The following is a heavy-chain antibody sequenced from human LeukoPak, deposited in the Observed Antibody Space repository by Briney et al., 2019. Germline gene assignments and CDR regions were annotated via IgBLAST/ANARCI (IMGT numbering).Heavy chain of an antibody. Sequence: GGSLRLSCAASGFTLSNFAMHWVRQATGKGLEWVSAIGTAGDTFYPGSVKGRFTISRENAKNSLYLQMNNLRAEDTAVYYCARQVTPHGNFDYWGQGTLVTVSS. CDR2: IGTAGDT. J-gene: IGHJ4*02. D-gene: IGHD1-26*01. CDR3: ARQVTPHGNFDY. V-gene: IGHV3-13*01. CDR1: GFTLSNFA.